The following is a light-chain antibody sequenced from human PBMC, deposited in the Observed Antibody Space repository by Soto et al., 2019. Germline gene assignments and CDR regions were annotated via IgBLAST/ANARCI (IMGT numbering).Light chain of an antibody. CDR2: DVR. CDR1: SNDIGAYNY. J-gene: IGLJ1*01. V-gene: IGLV2-14*01. Sequence: QSVLTQPASVSGSPGQSITLSCTGTSNDIGAYNYVSWYQQHPGKAPKLMIYDVRNRPSGVSNRFSGSKSGNTASLTISGLHTEDEADYYCRSYVSSSTLVFGTGTKVTVL. CDR3: RSYVSSSTLV.